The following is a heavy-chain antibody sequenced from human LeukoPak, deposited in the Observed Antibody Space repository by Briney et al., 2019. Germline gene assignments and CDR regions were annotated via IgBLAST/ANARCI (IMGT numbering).Heavy chain of an antibody. CDR2: IKQDGSEK. J-gene: IGHJ4*02. D-gene: IGHD3-16*02. CDR3: ARGIDHDY. Sequence: GGSLRLSCAASRFTFSSYWMSWVRQAPGKGLEWVANIKQDGSEKYYVDSVKGRFTISRDNAKNSLYLQMNSLRAEDTAVYYCARGIDHDYWGQGTLVTVPS. V-gene: IGHV3-7*04. CDR1: RFTFSSYW.